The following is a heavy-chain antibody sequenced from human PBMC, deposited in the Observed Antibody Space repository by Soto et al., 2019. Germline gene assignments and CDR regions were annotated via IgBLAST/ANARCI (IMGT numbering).Heavy chain of an antibody. J-gene: IGHJ4*02. CDR1: RGTSTSYP. Sequence: SVKLSCKXSRGTSTSYPISWVRQPPGQGVEWMGGIMPIFGTANYAQKFQGRVRITADESTSTAYMELSSLRSEDTAVYYCARSHYYHSSGYYHIDYWGQGTLVTVSS. V-gene: IGHV1-69*13. CDR3: ARSHYYHSSGYYHIDY. CDR2: IMPIFGTA. D-gene: IGHD3-22*01.